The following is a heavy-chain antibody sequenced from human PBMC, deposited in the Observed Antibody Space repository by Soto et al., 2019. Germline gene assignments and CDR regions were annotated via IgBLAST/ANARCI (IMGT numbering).Heavy chain of an antibody. CDR2: IYYSGST. J-gene: IGHJ4*02. Sequence: SETQCLTCTVSGGSIRGGGYYWSWIRQHPGKGLEWIGYIYYSGSTYYNPSLKSRVTISVDTSKNQFSLKLSSVTAADTAVYYCARRYGGDFDYWGQGTLVTVSS. V-gene: IGHV4-31*03. CDR3: ARRYGGDFDY. CDR1: GGSIRGGGYY. D-gene: IGHD2-21*01.